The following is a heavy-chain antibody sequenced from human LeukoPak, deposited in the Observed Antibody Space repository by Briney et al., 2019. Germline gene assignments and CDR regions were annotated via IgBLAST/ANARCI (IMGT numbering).Heavy chain of an antibody. CDR2: ISSSSSYI. V-gene: IGHV3-21*01. J-gene: IGHJ4*02. CDR1: GFTFSSYS. D-gene: IGHD3-22*01. CDR3: ARDYGTTMIVEPGR. Sequence: GGSLRLSCAASGFTFSSYSMTWVRQAPGKGLEWVSSISSSSSYIYYADSVKGRFTISRDNAKNSLYLQMNSLRAEDTAVYYCARDYGTTMIVEPGRWGQGTLVTVSS.